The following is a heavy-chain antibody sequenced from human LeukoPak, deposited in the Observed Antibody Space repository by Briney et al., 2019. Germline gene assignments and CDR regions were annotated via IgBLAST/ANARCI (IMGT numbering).Heavy chain of an antibody. CDR1: GFTFSSYA. J-gene: IGHJ5*02. V-gene: IGHV3-23*01. D-gene: IGHD6-13*01. Sequence: GGSLRLSCAASGFTFSSYAMSWVRQAPGKGLEWVSAISGSGGSTYYADSVKGRFTISRDNSKNTLYLQMNSLRAEDTAVYYCAKGSYSSSWHAGIDWFDPWGQGTLVTVSS. CDR3: AKGSYSSSWHAGIDWFDP. CDR2: ISGSGGST.